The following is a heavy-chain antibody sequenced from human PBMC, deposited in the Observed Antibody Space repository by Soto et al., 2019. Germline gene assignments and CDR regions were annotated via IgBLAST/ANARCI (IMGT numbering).Heavy chain of an antibody. CDR2: INHSGST. D-gene: IGHD2-2*01. CDR1: GGSFSGYY. Sequence: SETLSLTCAVYGGSFSGYYWSWIRQPPGKGLEWIGEINHSGSTNYNPSLKSRVTISVDTSKNQFSLKLSSVTAADTAVYYCARGRGFLVVVPAAIYNWFDPWGQGTLVTVSS. J-gene: IGHJ5*02. V-gene: IGHV4-34*01. CDR3: ARGRGFLVVVPAAIYNWFDP.